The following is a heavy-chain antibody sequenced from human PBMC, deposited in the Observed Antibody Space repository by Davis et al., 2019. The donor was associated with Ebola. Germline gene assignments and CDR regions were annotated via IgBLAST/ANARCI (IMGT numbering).Heavy chain of an antibody. J-gene: IGHJ4*02. CDR3: HMGTPDTDRDFDY. D-gene: IGHD7-27*01. CDR1: GASFSMRNSF. V-gene: IGHV4-39*02. Sequence: PSETLSLTCTVSGASFSMRNSFWDWIRQPPGKGLECSVSIYYNGNTYNNPSFKSRVTISVATSTNHFSLNLGSVTAADTAVYYFHMGTPDTDRDFDYWGRGTLVTVSS. CDR2: IYYNGNT.